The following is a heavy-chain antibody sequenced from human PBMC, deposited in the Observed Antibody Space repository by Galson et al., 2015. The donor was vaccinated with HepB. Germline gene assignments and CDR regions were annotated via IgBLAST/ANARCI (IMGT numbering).Heavy chain of an antibody. J-gene: IGHJ4*02. D-gene: IGHD3-16*01. CDR2: IDPSDSYI. V-gene: IGHV5-10-1*01. CDR3: ARQVVDGFGDDYYFDY. CDR1: GYRFTTDW. Sequence: QSGAEVKKPGESLRISCSASGYRFTTDWISWVRQMPGKGLEWMGRIDPSDSYIDYSPSFQGHVSISADKSTSTAYLQWSSLKASDTAMYYCARQVVDGFGDDYYFDYWGQGTRVTVSS.